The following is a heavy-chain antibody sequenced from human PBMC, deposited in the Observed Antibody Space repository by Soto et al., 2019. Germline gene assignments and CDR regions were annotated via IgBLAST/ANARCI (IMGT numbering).Heavy chain of an antibody. J-gene: IGHJ4*02. CDR3: ARADYYGEPGSY. CDR2: IKEDGSEE. D-gene: IGHD3-10*01. Sequence: PGESLRLACAASGFTFSTSWISWVRQAPGKVREWVANIKEDGSEEYYVDSVKGGFTISRDHAKNSLYLQMSSLGADDTAVYYWARADYYGEPGSYWGQGTLVTVSS. V-gene: IGHV3-7*01. CDR1: GFTFSTSW.